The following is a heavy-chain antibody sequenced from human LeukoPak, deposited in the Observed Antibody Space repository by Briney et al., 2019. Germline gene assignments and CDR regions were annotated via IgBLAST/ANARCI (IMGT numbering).Heavy chain of an antibody. CDR1: GYTFAEWW. CDR2: MYPGNSDT. J-gene: IGHJ5*02. CDR3: ARFAAASLQYNWFDP. V-gene: IGHV5-51*01. D-gene: IGHD2-2*01. Sequence: GESLKISCQGSGYTFAEWWIGWVRQMPGKGLEWMGIMYPGNSDTRYSPSFQGQVTMSADKSINTAYLQWSSLKASDTAMYYCARFAAASLQYNWFDPWGKGTLVTVSS.